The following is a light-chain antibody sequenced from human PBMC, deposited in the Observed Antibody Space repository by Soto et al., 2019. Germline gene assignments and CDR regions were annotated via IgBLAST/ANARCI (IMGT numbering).Light chain of an antibody. J-gene: IGKJ1*01. Sequence: EIVITQSPATLSVSPGERATLSCRASQSVSSNLAWYQQKPGQAPRLLIYSASTRATGIPARFSGGGSGTEFTLTISSLQSEDFAVYSCQQYNNWPLTVGQGTKGDIK. CDR1: QSVSSN. CDR3: QQYNNWPLT. CDR2: SAS. V-gene: IGKV3-15*01.